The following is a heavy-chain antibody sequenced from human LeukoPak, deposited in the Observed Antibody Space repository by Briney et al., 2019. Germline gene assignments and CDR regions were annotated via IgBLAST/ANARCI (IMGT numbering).Heavy chain of an antibody. CDR1: GGSFSGYY. Sequence: SETLSLTCAVYGGSFSGYYWSWIRQPPGKGLEWIGYIYYSGSTNYNPSLKSRVTISVDTSKNQFSLKLSSVTAADTAVYYCARAPVEYSSSYYFDYWGQGTLVTVSS. CDR3: ARAPVEYSSSYYFDY. J-gene: IGHJ4*02. D-gene: IGHD6-6*01. CDR2: IYYSGST. V-gene: IGHV4-59*01.